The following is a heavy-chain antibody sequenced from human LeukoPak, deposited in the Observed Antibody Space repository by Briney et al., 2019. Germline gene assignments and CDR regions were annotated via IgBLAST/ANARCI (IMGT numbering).Heavy chain of an antibody. CDR3: AKGKDILTGLYDY. V-gene: IGHV3-23*01. Sequence: GGSLRLSCAASGFTFSSYAMTWVRQAPGKGLEWVSAITGSGGRTYYADSVKGRFTISRDNSKNTLYLQMNSLRAEDTAVYCAKGKDILTGLYDYWGQGTLVTVSS. CDR2: ITGSGGRT. J-gene: IGHJ4*02. CDR1: GFTFSSYA. D-gene: IGHD3-9*01.